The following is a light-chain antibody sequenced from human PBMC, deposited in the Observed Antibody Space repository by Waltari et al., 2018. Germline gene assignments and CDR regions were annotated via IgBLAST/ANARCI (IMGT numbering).Light chain of an antibody. CDR2: KTS. V-gene: IGKV1-5*03. CDR3: QQYNVYSLT. J-gene: IGKJ4*01. Sequence: DIQMTQSPSTLFASVADRVTITCRASQSISNWLAWYQQKPGKAPKFLIYKTSNLESGVPSRFSGSGSGTEFTLTISSLQPDDFATYYCQQYNVYSLTFGGGTKVEIK. CDR1: QSISNW.